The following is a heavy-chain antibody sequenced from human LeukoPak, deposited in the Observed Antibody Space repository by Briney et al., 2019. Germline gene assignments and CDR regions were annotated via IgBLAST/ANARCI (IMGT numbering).Heavy chain of an antibody. Sequence: GGSLRLSCEASGFTFSNHNMNWVRQAPGKGLEWVSSINSRSNYIYCADSVKGRFTISRDNAKESLYLQMNSLRAEDTAVYYCARDREYSSGWNSDYWGQGTLVTVSS. D-gene: IGHD6-19*01. V-gene: IGHV3-21*01. CDR3: ARDREYSSGWNSDY. CDR2: INSRSNYI. J-gene: IGHJ4*02. CDR1: GFTFSNHN.